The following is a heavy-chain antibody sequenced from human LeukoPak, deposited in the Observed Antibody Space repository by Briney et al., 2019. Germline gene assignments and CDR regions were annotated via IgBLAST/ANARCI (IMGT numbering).Heavy chain of an antibody. CDR2: IYYSGST. Sequence: PSETLSLTCTVSGGSISSYYWSWIRQPPGKGLEWIGYIYYSGSTNYNPSLKSRVTISVDTSKNQFSLKLSSVTAADTAVYYCARDTVTTDGSVAFDIWGQGTMVTVSS. V-gene: IGHV4-59*12. D-gene: IGHD4-4*01. CDR1: GGSISSYY. J-gene: IGHJ3*02. CDR3: ARDTVTTDGSVAFDI.